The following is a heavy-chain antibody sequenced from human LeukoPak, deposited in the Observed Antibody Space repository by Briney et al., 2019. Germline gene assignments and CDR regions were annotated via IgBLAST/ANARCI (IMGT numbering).Heavy chain of an antibody. Sequence: SETLSLTCAVYGGSFSGYYWSWIRQPPGKGLEWIGEINHSGSTNYNPSLKSRVTISVDTSKNQFSLKLSSVTAADTAVYYCARRPIVGSTGFYFDPWGPGTLVTVSS. CDR3: ARRPIVGSTGFYFDP. CDR2: INHSGST. V-gene: IGHV4-34*01. D-gene: IGHD1-26*01. J-gene: IGHJ5*02. CDR1: GGSFSGYY.